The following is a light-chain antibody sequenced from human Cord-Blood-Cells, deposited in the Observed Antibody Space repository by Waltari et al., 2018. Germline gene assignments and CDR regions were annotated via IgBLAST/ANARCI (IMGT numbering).Light chain of an antibody. Sequence: DIVMTQSPDSLAVSLGERATINCKSSQSVLYSSNNKTYLAWYQQKPGQPPKLLIYWASTRESGVPDRFSGSGSGTDFTLTISSLQAEDVAVYYCQQYYSTPYTFGQGTKLGIK. V-gene: IGKV4-1*01. J-gene: IGKJ2*01. CDR2: WAS. CDR1: QSVLYSSNNKTY. CDR3: QQYYSTPYT.